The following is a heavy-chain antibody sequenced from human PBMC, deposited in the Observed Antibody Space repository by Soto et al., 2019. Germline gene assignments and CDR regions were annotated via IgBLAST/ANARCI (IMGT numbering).Heavy chain of an antibody. CDR3: ARLGVVTKNYYYYYMDV. D-gene: IGHD3-3*01. CDR1: GYTFTSYD. V-gene: IGHV1-8*01. Sequence: ASVKVSCKASGYTFTSYDINWVRQATGQGLEWMGWMNPNSGNTGYAQKFQGRVTMTRNTSISTAYMELSSLRSEDTAVYYCARLGVVTKNYYYYYMDVWGKGTTVTVSS. J-gene: IGHJ6*03. CDR2: MNPNSGNT.